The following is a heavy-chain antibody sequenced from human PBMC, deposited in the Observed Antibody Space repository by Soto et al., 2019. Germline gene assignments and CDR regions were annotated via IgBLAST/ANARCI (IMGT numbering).Heavy chain of an antibody. CDR1: GYTLTELS. V-gene: IGHV1-24*01. CDR3: ATGVVVTAIRGVYYYYGMDV. CDR2: FDPEDGET. J-gene: IGHJ6*02. Sequence: GASVKVSCKVSGYTLTELSMHWVRQAPGKGLEWMGGFDPEDGETIYAQKFQGRGTMTEDTSTDTAYMELSSLRSEDTAVYYCATGVVVTAIRGVYYYYGMDVWGQGTTVTVSS. D-gene: IGHD2-21*02.